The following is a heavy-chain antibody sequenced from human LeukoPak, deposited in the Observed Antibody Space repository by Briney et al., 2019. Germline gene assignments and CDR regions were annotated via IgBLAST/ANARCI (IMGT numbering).Heavy chain of an antibody. CDR1: GYTFTGYY. CDR2: INPNSGGT. Sequence: GASVKVSCKASGYTFTGYYMHWVRQAPGQGLEWMGWINPNSGGTNYAQKFQGRVTMTRDTSISTAYIELSRLRSDDTAVYYCARITGTTGFDYYYYMDVWGKGTTVTVSS. V-gene: IGHV1-2*02. D-gene: IGHD1-7*01. CDR3: ARITGTTGFDYYYYMDV. J-gene: IGHJ6*03.